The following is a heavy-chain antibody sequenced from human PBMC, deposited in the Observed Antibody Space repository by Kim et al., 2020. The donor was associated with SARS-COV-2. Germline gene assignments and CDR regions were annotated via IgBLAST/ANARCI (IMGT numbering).Heavy chain of an antibody. CDR3: AKEISSGWFNYYYYGMDV. D-gene: IGHD6-19*01. CDR1: GFTFSSYG. J-gene: IGHJ6*02. CDR2: ISYDGSNK. V-gene: IGHV3-30*18. Sequence: GGSLRLSCAASGFTFSSYGMHWVRQAPGKGLEWVAVISYDGSNKYYADSVKGRFTISRDNSKNTLYLQMNSLRAEDTAVYYCAKEISSGWFNYYYYGMDVWARETTVTVPS.